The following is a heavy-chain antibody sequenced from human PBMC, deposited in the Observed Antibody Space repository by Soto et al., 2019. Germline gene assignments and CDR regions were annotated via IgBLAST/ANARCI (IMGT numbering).Heavy chain of an antibody. Sequence: QVQLVESGGGVVQPGRSLRLSCAASGFSFGSYGMHWVRQAPGKGLEWVAVIWSDGSDKYYADSVKGRFTVSRDNSKNTLYLQMNSLRVEDTAVYYCARRGSGTYSIDYWGQGTLVTVSS. D-gene: IGHD1-26*01. CDR3: ARRGSGTYSIDY. J-gene: IGHJ4*02. V-gene: IGHV3-33*01. CDR1: GFSFGSYG. CDR2: IWSDGSDK.